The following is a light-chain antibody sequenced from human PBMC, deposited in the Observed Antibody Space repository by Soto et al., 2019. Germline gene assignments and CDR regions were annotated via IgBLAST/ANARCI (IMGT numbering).Light chain of an antibody. CDR2: DVS. CDR1: SSDVGGYNY. Sequence: HSALTQPRSVSGSPGQSVTISCTGTSSDVGGYNYVSWYQQHPGKAPKLMIYDVSKRPSGVPDRFSGSKSGNTASLTISGLQAEDEADYYCCSYAGSWDVVFGGGTKVTVL. V-gene: IGLV2-11*01. CDR3: CSYAGSWDVV. J-gene: IGLJ2*01.